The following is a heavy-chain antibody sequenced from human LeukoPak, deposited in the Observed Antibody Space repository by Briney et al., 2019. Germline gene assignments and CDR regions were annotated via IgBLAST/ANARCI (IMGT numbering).Heavy chain of an antibody. CDR2: IRYDGSNK. V-gene: IGHV3-30*02. CDR3: AKDKDPWKSTSISDFDY. CDR1: GFTFSSYG. Sequence: GGSLRLSCAASGFTFSSYGMHWVRQAPGKGLEWVAFIRYDGSNKYYADSVKGRFTISRDNSKNTLYLQMNSLRAEDTAMYFCAKDKDPWKSTSISDFDYWGQGTLVTVSS. D-gene: IGHD1-1*01. J-gene: IGHJ4*02.